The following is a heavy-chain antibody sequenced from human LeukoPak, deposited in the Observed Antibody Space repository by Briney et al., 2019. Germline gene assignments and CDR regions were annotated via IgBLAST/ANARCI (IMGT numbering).Heavy chain of an antibody. CDR2: ISYDGSGN. CDR3: ARERTGYYIVY. D-gene: IGHD2-8*01. Sequence: GRSLRLSCAASGFRFSNYAMHWVRQAPGKRLEWVALISYDGSGNYYSDSVKGRFTISRDNSENTLYLQMNSLRAEDTAIYYCARERTGYYIVYWGQGTLVTVSS. J-gene: IGHJ4*02. CDR1: GFRFSNYA. V-gene: IGHV3-30*04.